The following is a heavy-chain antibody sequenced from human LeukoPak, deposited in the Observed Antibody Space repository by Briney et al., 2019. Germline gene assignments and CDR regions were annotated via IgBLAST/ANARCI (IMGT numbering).Heavy chain of an antibody. V-gene: IGHV5-51*01. J-gene: IGHJ3*02. CDR1: GYSCTIYG. CDR2: TYPGDSDL. D-gene: IGHD3-3*01. CDR3: ARRLITIFGVLHDAFDI. Sequence: SGESLQISCKGSGYSCTIYGLGSVRHLPGKGLEGMGITYPGDSDLNYSPSFQAQGTISAEKSISTACLQWSSLKASDTAMYYCARRLITIFGVLHDAFDIWGQGAMVTVSS.